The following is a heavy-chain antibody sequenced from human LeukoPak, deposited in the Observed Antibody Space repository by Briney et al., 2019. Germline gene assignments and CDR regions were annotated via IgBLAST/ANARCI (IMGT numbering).Heavy chain of an antibody. Sequence: GGSLRLSCAASGFTFSTYAMTWVRQAPGKGLEWISYISSSNTIYYADSVKGRFTISRDNAKNSLYLQMNSLTADDTAVYYCARLGRFLRVDYFDYWGQGSLATVSS. CDR1: GFTFSTYA. CDR2: ISSSNTI. J-gene: IGHJ4*02. CDR3: ARLGRFLRVDYFDY. D-gene: IGHD3-10*01. V-gene: IGHV3-48*01.